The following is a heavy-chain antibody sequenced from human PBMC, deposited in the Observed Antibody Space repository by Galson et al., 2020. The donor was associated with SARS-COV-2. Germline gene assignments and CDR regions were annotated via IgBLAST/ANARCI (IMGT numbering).Heavy chain of an antibody. CDR2: ISYDGSKK. D-gene: IGHD3-22*01. J-gene: IGHJ5*02. CDR1: GFTFSSYG. V-gene: IGHV3-30*18. Sequence: GGSLRLSCAASGFTFSSYGMHWVRQAPGKGLEWVAVISYDGSKKYYADSGKGRFTISRDNSKNTLYLQMNSLRAEDTAMYYCAKTSTFYYDSSPPDWFDAWGQGTLVTVSS. CDR3: AKTSTFYYDSSPPDWFDA.